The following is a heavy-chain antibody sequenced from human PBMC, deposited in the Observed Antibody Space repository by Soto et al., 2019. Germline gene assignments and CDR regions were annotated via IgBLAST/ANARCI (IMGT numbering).Heavy chain of an antibody. CDR2: ISGSGGST. Sequence: PGGSLRLSCAASGFTFSSYARSWVRQAPGKGLEWVSAISGSGGSTYYADSVKGRFTISRDNSKNTLYLQMNSLRAEDTAVYYCAKAQSDIEVDGEYYFDYWGQGTLVTVSS. V-gene: IGHV3-23*01. CDR1: GFTFSSYA. CDR3: AKAQSDIEVDGEYYFDY. D-gene: IGHD6-19*01. J-gene: IGHJ4*02.